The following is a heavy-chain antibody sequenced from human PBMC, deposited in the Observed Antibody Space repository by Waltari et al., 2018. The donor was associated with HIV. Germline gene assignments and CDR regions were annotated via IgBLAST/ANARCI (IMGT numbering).Heavy chain of an antibody. V-gene: IGHV4-34*01. CDR3: ARTYYDFWSGTHNNNWFDP. CDR1: GGSFSGYY. Sequence: QVQLQQWGAGLLKPSETLSLTCAVYGGSFSGYYWSWIRHPPGTGLEWIGEINHSGSTNYNPSLKSRVIISVDTSKNQFSLKLSSVTAADTAVYYCARTYYDFWSGTHNNNWFDPWGQGTLVTVSS. J-gene: IGHJ5*02. CDR2: INHSGST. D-gene: IGHD3-3*01.